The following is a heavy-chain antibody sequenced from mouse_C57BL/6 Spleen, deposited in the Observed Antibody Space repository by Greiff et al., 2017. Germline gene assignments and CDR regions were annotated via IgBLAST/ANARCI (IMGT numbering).Heavy chain of an antibody. CDR3: ARRFYYCSSYGYFDY. Sequence: QVQLQQSGAELVKPGASVKISCKASGYAFSSYWMNWVKQRPGKGLEWIGQIYPGDGDTNYNGKFKGKATLTADKSSSTAYMQLSSLTSEDSAVYFCARRFYYCSSYGYFDYWGQGTTLTVSS. D-gene: IGHD1-1*01. J-gene: IGHJ2*01. CDR2: IYPGDGDT. CDR1: GYAFSSYW. V-gene: IGHV1-80*01.